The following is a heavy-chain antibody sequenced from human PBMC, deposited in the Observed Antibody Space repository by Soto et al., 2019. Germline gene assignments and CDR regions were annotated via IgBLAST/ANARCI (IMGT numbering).Heavy chain of an antibody. D-gene: IGHD3-9*01. CDR2: ISAYNGNT. Sequence: GASVKVSCKASGYTFTSYGISWVRQAPGQGLEWMGWISAYNGNTNYAQKLQGRVTMTTDTSTSTAYMELRSLRSDDTAVYYCARTGVDDILTGYFITGNPYYFDYWGQGTLVTVSS. V-gene: IGHV1-18*01. CDR1: GYTFTSYG. CDR3: ARTGVDDILTGYFITGNPYYFDY. J-gene: IGHJ4*02.